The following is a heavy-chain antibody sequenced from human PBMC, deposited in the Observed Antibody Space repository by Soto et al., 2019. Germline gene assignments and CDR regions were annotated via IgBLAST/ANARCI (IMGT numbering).Heavy chain of an antibody. V-gene: IGHV3-30*03. CDR2: ISYDGSEK. D-gene: IGHD4-4*01. Sequence: QVQLVGSGGGVVQPGRSLRLSCVASGFTFNSYGIHWVRQAAGKRLEWVAVISYDGSEKYYADSVKGRFTISRDNSKSTLYLQLTNLRPEDTAVYFCATDSPPPTVKPVYVYYGMDVWGQGTTVTVSS. CDR1: GFTFNSYG. J-gene: IGHJ6*02. CDR3: ATDSPPPTVKPVYVYYGMDV.